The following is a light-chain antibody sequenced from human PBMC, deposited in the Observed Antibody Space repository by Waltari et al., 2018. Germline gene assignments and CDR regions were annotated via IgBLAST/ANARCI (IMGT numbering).Light chain of an antibody. Sequence: DIQRSQSHSTLSASVGYRVTVTCRASQSISSWLAWYQQKPGKAPKLLIYKASSLESGVPSRFSGSGSGTEFTLTISSLQPDDFATYYCQQYNSYSRTFGQGTKVEIK. J-gene: IGKJ1*01. CDR2: KAS. V-gene: IGKV1-5*03. CDR1: QSISSW. CDR3: QQYNSYSRT.